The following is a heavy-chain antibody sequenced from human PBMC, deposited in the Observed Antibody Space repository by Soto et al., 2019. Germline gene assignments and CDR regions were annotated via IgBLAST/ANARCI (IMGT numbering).Heavy chain of an antibody. V-gene: IGHV1-18*04. CDR1: GYMFNNYV. CDR2: ISSNSDRT. J-gene: IGHJ6*02. Sequence: ASVKVSCKXSGYMFNNYVISWVRQAPGQGLEWMGWISSNSDRTHYAQNFQGRVTMTTDTATTTVYMELRSLRSDDTAVYYCARDRGHFYDSSGNYYYYYGMDVWAQGTTVTVSS. CDR3: ARDRGHFYDSSGNYYYYYGMDV. D-gene: IGHD3-22*01.